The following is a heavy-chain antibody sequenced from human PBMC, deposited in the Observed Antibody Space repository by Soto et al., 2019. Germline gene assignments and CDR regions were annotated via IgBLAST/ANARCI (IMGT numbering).Heavy chain of an antibody. Sequence: SSETLSLTCTVSGGSISSGDDYWSWIRQPPGKGLEWIGYIYYSGSTYYNPSLKSRVTISVDTSKNQFSLKLSSVTAADTAVYYCARALFLRSGAPYLGMDVWGQGTTVTVSS. CDR2: IYYSGST. J-gene: IGHJ6*02. CDR1: GGSISSGDDY. D-gene: IGHD3-3*01. V-gene: IGHV4-30-4*01. CDR3: ARALFLRSGAPYLGMDV.